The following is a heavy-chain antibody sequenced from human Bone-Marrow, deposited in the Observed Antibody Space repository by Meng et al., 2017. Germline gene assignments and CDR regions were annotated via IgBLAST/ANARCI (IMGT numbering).Heavy chain of an antibody. CDR2: INPNSGGT. CDR1: GYTFTGYY. D-gene: IGHD4-17*01. Sequence: VQSVAEVKQPRSSVNVSCKASGYTFTGYYMHWARQAHGQGRGWKGRINPNSGGTTYAQKVQGRITMTRDTSISTAYMELSRLRSDDTAVYYCARADHPTTVPNLDYWGQGTLVTVSS. CDR3: ARADHPTTVPNLDY. V-gene: IGHV1-2*06. J-gene: IGHJ4*02.